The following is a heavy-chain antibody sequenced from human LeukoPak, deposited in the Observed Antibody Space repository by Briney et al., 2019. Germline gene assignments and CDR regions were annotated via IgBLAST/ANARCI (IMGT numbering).Heavy chain of an antibody. CDR3: ARDILTGSQSRFQH. CDR2: ISSSSSTI. CDR1: GFTFSSYS. J-gene: IGHJ1*01. Sequence: PGGSLRLSCAASGFTFSSYSMTWVRQAPGKGLEWVPYISSSSSTIYYADSVKGRFTISRDNAKNSLYLQMNSLRAEDTAVYYCARDILTGSQSRFQHWGQGTLVTVSS. V-gene: IGHV3-48*04. D-gene: IGHD3-9*01.